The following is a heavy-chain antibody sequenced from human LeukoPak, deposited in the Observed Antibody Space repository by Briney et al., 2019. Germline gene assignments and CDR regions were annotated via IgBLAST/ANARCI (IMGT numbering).Heavy chain of an antibody. V-gene: IGHV3-74*01. CDR1: GFTFSSYW. D-gene: IGHD3-22*01. CDR2: INTDGRTT. CDR3: ARARPVYDSSGYYYLGDYYFDY. J-gene: IGHJ4*02. Sequence: SGGSLRLSCAASGFTFSSYWMSWVRQAPGKGLVWVAHINTDGRTTTYADSVKGRFTVARDNAKNSLYLQMNSLRAEDTAVYYCARARPVYDSSGYYYLGDYYFDYWGQGILVTVSS.